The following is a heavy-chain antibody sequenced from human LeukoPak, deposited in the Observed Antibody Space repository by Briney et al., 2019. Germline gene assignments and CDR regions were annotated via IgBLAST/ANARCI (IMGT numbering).Heavy chain of an antibody. CDR3: ARDPDYYGAGPPSWFDP. V-gene: IGHV4-4*07. J-gene: IGHJ5*02. CDR1: GGSISSDY. Sequence: SETLSLTCTVPGGSISSDYWSWVRQPAGKGLEWIGRIYTSGSTTYNTSLKSRVTISVDTSKNQFSLKLSSVTAADTAVYYCARDPDYYGAGPPSWFDPWGQGTLVTVSS. D-gene: IGHD3-10*01. CDR2: IYTSGST.